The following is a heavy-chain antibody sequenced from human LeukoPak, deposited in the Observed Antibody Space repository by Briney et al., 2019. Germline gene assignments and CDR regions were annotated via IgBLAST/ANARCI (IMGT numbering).Heavy chain of an antibody. Sequence: GESLKISCKGSGYSFTTQWIGWVRQMPGKGLEWMGIILPGDSDSKYSPSLQGQVTTSADKSISTTYLQWSSLKASDTAMYYCASGPYCNGGSCYDYWGQGTLVTVSS. V-gene: IGHV5-51*01. D-gene: IGHD2-15*01. CDR1: GYSFTTQW. J-gene: IGHJ4*02. CDR2: ILPGDSDS. CDR3: ASGPYCNGGSCYDY.